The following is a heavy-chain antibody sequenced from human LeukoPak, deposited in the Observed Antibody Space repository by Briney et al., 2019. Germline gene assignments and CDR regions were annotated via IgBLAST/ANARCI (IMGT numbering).Heavy chain of an antibody. CDR1: GGSISSSSYY. J-gene: IGHJ5*02. CDR3: AREVVVVVPAALNWFDP. Sequence: SETLSLTCTVSGGSISSSSYYWGWIRQPPGKGLEWIGSIYYSGSTNYNPSLKSRVTISVDTSKNQFSLKLSSVTAADTAVYYCAREVVVVVPAALNWFDPWGQGTLVTVSS. V-gene: IGHV4-39*07. D-gene: IGHD2-2*01. CDR2: IYYSGST.